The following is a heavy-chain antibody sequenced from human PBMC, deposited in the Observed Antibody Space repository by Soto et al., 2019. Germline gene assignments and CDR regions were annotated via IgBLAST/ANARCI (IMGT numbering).Heavy chain of an antibody. CDR2: IYYSGST. D-gene: IGHD5-18*01. CDR1: GGSISSYY. V-gene: IGHV4-59*01. J-gene: IGHJ6*02. Sequence: SETLSLTCTVSGGSISSYYWSWIRQPPGKGLEWIGYIYYSGSTNYNPSLKSRVTISVDTSKNQFSLKLSSVAAADTAVYYCARQQLRGSYYYYYGMDVWGQGTTVTVSS. CDR3: ARQQLRGSYYYYYGMDV.